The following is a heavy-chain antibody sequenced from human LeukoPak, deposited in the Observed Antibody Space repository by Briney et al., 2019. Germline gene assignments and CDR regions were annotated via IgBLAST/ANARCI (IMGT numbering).Heavy chain of an antibody. V-gene: IGHV3-48*03. Sequence: GGSLRLSCAASGSTFSSYEMNWVRQAPGKGLEWVSYISSSGSTIYYADSVKGRFTISRDNAKNSLYLQMNSLRAEDTAVYYCASGGSYCPCDYWGQGTLVTVSS. CDR1: GSTFSSYE. J-gene: IGHJ4*02. CDR2: ISSSGSTI. CDR3: ASGGSYCPCDY. D-gene: IGHD3-10*01.